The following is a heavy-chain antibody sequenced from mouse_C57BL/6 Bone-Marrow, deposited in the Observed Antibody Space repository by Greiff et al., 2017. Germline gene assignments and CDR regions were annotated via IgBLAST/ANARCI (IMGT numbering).Heavy chain of an antibody. CDR2: IWSGGST. Sequence: QVQLKQSGPGLVQPSQSLSITCTVSGFSLTSYGVHWVRQSPGKGLEWLGVIWSGGSTDYNAAFISRLSISKDNSKSQVFFKMNSLQADDTAIYYCARRGRGYWYFDVWGTGTTVTVSS. CDR3: ARRGRGYWYFDV. V-gene: IGHV2-2*01. J-gene: IGHJ1*03. CDR1: GFSLTSYG.